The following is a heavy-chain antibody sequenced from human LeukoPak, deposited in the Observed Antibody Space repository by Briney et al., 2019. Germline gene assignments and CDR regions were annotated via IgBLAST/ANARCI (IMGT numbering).Heavy chain of an antibody. D-gene: IGHD3-9*01. J-gene: IGHJ4*02. Sequence: GGSLRLSCAASGFTFSDYYMSWIRQAPGKGLEWVSYISSSGSTIYYADSVKGRFTISRDNAKNSLYLQMNSLRAEDTALYYCARGSTYYDILTGYHYYFDYWGQGTLVTVSS. CDR1: GFTFSDYY. CDR3: ARGSTYYDILTGYHYYFDY. CDR2: ISSSGSTI. V-gene: IGHV3-11*01.